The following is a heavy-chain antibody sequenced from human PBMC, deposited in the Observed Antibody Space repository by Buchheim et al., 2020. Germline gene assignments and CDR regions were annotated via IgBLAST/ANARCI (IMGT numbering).Heavy chain of an antibody. Sequence: QLQLQESGPGLVKPSETLSLTCTVSGGSISSGRYYWGWFRQPPGKGLQWIGSIYYSGTTHDNPSLKSRITISRDTSKNQFSLKLSSVTAAETAVYYCARSDFGDYVNYWGQGTL. J-gene: IGHJ4*02. D-gene: IGHD4-17*01. V-gene: IGHV4-39*01. CDR3: ARSDFGDYVNY. CDR2: IYYSGTT. CDR1: GGSISSGRYY.